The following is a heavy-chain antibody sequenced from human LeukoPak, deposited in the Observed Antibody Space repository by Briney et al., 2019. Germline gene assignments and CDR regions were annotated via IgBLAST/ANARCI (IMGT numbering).Heavy chain of an antibody. D-gene: IGHD3-10*01. J-gene: IGHJ6*02. CDR3: ARDRVVRGSNPGMDV. Sequence: GGSLRLSCAASGFTFSSYSMNWVRQATGKGLEWVSSISSSSSYIYYADSVKGRFTISRDNAKNSLYLQMNSLRAEDTAVYYCARDRVVRGSNPGMDVWGQGTTVTVSS. V-gene: IGHV3-21*01. CDR1: GFTFSSYS. CDR2: ISSSSSYI.